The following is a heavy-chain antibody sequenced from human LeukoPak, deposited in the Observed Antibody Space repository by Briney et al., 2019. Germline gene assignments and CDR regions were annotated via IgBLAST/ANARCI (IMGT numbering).Heavy chain of an antibody. CDR1: GYTFTTYD. V-gene: IGHV1-8*01. J-gene: IGHJ5*02. CDR2: MNPNSGNT. Sequence: GSVKVSCKASGYTFTTYDINWVRQATGQGREWMGWMNPNSGNTGYAQKFQGRVTMTRNTSISTAYMELSSLRSEDTAVYYCARGRGGGRRENWFDPWGQGTLVTVSS. D-gene: IGHD3-16*01. CDR3: ARGRGGGRRENWFDP.